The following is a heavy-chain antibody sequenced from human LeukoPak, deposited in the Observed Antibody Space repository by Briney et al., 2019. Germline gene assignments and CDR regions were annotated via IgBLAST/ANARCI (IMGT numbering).Heavy chain of an antibody. CDR1: GFTVRTSY. V-gene: IGHV3-53*01. CDR3: ARGGETATGPFDY. Sequence: PGGSLRLSCAASGFTVRTSYMSWARHASGKGLEWVSVIYSGGATHYADSVKGRFTISRDNSKNTLYLQMNSLRVEDTAVYYCARGGETATGPFDYWGQGTLVTVSS. CDR2: IYSGGAT. D-gene: IGHD5-24*01. J-gene: IGHJ4*02.